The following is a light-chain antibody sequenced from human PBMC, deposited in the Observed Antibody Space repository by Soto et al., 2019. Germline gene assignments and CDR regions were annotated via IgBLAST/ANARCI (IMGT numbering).Light chain of an antibody. Sequence: QAMRTQPVSVSGSPGQSITISCTGTSSDIGYYDYVSWYQHHSGKAPKLIIYEVNNRPSGVSNRFSGSKSVNTASLTISGLQAEDEADYYCSSHSSSSAYYVFGTGTKVTV. J-gene: IGLJ1*01. CDR1: SSDIGYYDY. CDR2: EVN. CDR3: SSHSSSSAYYV. V-gene: IGLV2-14*01.